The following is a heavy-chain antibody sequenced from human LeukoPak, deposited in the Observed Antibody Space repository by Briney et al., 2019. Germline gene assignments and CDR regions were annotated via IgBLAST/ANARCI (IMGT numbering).Heavy chain of an antibody. CDR2: ISNDGDKQ. J-gene: IGHJ4*02. CDR3: GRSKDYVGGHDY. D-gene: IGHD3-16*01. CDR1: GFTFSNYA. V-gene: IGHV3-30*04. Sequence: GTSLRLSCAASGFTFSNYAMHWVRQAPGKGLEWVAIISNDGDKQYNADSVKGRFTISRDNLKNTLYLQLNRLRAEDTAVYYCGRSKDYVGGHDYWGQGTLVTVSS.